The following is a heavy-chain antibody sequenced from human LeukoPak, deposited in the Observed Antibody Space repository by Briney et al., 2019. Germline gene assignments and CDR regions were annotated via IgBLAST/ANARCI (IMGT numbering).Heavy chain of an antibody. V-gene: IGHV4-34*01. CDR2: INYSGST. CDR1: GGSFSGYY. J-gene: IGHJ4*02. D-gene: IGHD4-23*01. CDR3: ARGLSSGGNSGGGFDY. Sequence: SETLSLTCAVYGGSFSGYYWSWIRQPPGKGLEWIGEINYSGSTNYNPSLKSRVTISVDASKNQFSLKLSSVTAADTAVYYCARGLSSGGNSGGGFDYWGQGTLVTVSS.